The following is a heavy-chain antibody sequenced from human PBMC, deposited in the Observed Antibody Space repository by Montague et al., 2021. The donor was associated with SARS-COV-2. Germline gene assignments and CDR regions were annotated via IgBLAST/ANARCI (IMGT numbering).Heavy chain of an antibody. V-gene: IGHV6-1*01. J-gene: IGHJ4*02. CDR3: VRYSGWFYFDF. Sequence: NDYAPSLRGRLTVNPDASKNEFSLELNYVTPEDTAVYYCVRYSGWFYFDFWGQGTLVTVSS. D-gene: IGHD6-19*01. CDR2: N.